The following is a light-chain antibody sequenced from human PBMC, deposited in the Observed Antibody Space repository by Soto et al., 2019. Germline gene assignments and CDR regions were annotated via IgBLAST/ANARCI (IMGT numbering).Light chain of an antibody. CDR2: DAS. CDR1: QSISSW. J-gene: IGKJ1*01. Sequence: DIQMTQSPSTLSASVGDRVTITCRASQSISSWLAWYQQKPGKAPKLLIYDASYLERGVPSRFSGSGSGTEFTLTFSSLQPDDLATYYCQQYNSFWTFGQGTKVDIK. V-gene: IGKV1-5*01. CDR3: QQYNSFWT.